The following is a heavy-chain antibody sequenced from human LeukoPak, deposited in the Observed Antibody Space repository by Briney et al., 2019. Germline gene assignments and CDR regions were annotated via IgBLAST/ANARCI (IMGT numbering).Heavy chain of an antibody. V-gene: IGHV1-18*01. Sequence: ASVKVSCKASGYTVTSYGISWVRQAPGQGHEWMGWISAYNGNTNYAQKLQGRVTMTTDTSTSTAYMELRSLRSDDTAVYYCARAAEDLLWFRYWGQGTLVTVSS. CDR2: ISAYNGNT. D-gene: IGHD3-10*01. CDR1: GYTVTSYG. CDR3: ARAAEDLLWFRY. J-gene: IGHJ4*02.